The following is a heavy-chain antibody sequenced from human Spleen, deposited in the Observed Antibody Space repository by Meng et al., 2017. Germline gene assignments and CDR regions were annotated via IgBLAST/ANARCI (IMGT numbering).Heavy chain of an antibody. CDR1: GFTFGDYA. CDR2: FRSKAYGGTT. Sequence: GESLKISCAASGFTFGDYAMSWVRQAPGKGLEWVGFFRSKAYGGTTEYVASVKGRFTISRDDSKSIAYLQMNSLKTEDTAVYYCTRDISKGGDCYYFDYWGQGTLVTVSS. V-gene: IGHV3-49*04. CDR3: TRDISKGGDCYYFDY. J-gene: IGHJ4*02. D-gene: IGHD2-21*02.